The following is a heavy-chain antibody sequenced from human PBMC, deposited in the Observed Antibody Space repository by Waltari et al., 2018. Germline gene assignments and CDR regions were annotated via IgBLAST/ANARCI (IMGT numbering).Heavy chain of an antibody. D-gene: IGHD1-26*01. CDR1: GYTFTSYD. CDR2: LNPNSGNT. Sequence: QVQLVQSGAEVKKPGASVKVSCKASGYTFTSYDINWVRQATGQGLEWLGMLNPNSGNTGYAQKFQGRVTMTRNTSISTAYMELSSLRSEDTAVYYCARGRRSGSYDAFDIWGQGTMVTVSS. V-gene: IGHV1-8*02. CDR3: ARGRRSGSYDAFDI. J-gene: IGHJ3*02.